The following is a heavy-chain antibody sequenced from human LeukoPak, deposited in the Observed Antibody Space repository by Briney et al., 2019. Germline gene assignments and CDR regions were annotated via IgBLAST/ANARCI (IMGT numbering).Heavy chain of an antibody. Sequence: GGSLRLSCAASGFTFSSYSMTWVRQAPGRGLEWVSSISSSSSYIYYADSVKGRFTISRDNAKNSLYLQMNSLRAEDTAVYYCARDSTRNWFDPWGQGTLVTVSS. CDR3: ARDSTRNWFDP. D-gene: IGHD2-2*01. V-gene: IGHV3-21*01. CDR2: ISSSSSYI. CDR1: GFTFSSYS. J-gene: IGHJ5*02.